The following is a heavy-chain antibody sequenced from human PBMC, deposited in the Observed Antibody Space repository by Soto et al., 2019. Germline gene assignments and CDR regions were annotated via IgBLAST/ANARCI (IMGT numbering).Heavy chain of an antibody. CDR2: INPSGGST. Sequence: ASVKVSCKASGYTFTSYYMPCVRQAPGQGLEWMGIINPSGGSTSYAQKFQGRVTMTRDTSTSTVYMELSSLRSEDTAVYYCARVRYITHGSDAFDIWGQGTMVTVSS. CDR1: GYTFTSYY. CDR3: ARVRYITHGSDAFDI. D-gene: IGHD1-20*01. V-gene: IGHV1-46*01. J-gene: IGHJ3*02.